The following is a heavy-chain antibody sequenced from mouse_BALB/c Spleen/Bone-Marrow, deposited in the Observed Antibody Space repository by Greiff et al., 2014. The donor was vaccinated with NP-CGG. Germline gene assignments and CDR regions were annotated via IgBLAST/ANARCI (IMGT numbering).Heavy chain of an antibody. CDR3: AAITTVVARYAMDY. CDR1: GFTFSSFG. Sequence: DVMLVESGGGLVQPGGPRKLSCAASGFTFSSFGMHWVRQAPEKGLEWVAYISSGSSTIYYADTVKGRFTISRDNPKNTLFLQMTSLRSEDTAMYYCAAITTVVARYAMDYWGQGTSVTVSS. CDR2: ISSGSSTI. V-gene: IGHV5-17*02. J-gene: IGHJ4*01. D-gene: IGHD1-1*01.